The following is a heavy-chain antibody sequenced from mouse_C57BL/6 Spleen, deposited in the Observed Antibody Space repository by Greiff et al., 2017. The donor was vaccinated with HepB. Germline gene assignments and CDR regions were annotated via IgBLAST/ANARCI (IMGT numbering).Heavy chain of an antibody. V-gene: IGHV1-64*01. Sequence: QVHVKQPGAELVKPGASVKLSCKASGYTFTSYWMHWVKQRPGQGLEWIGMIHPNSGSTNYNEKFKSKATLTVDKSSSTAYMQLSSLTSEDSAVYYCARGGLAHAMDYWGQGTSVTVSS. CDR3: ARGGLAHAMDY. D-gene: IGHD3-1*01. J-gene: IGHJ4*01. CDR1: GYTFTSYW. CDR2: IHPNSGST.